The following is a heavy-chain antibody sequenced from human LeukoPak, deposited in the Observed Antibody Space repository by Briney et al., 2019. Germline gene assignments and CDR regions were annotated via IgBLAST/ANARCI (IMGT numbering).Heavy chain of an antibody. CDR1: GFTFKKYW. Sequence: GGSLRLSCAASGFTFKKYWMNWVRQVPGKGLECLANIKEDGSETYYADSVKGRFTISRDNAKNSLYLQMNSLRAEDTAVYYCARDPVATRYFDYWGQGTLVTVSS. CDR3: ARDPVATRYFDY. J-gene: IGHJ4*02. CDR2: IKEDGSET. D-gene: IGHD5-24*01. V-gene: IGHV3-7*01.